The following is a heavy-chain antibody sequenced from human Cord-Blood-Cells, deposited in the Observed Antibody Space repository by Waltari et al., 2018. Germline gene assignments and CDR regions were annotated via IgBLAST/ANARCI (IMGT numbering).Heavy chain of an antibody. J-gene: IGHJ2*01. CDR2: ISGRGGST. CDR1: GFTFSSYA. V-gene: IGHV3-23*01. CDR3: AKEYSSSWYFDL. D-gene: IGHD6-6*01. Sequence: EVQLLESGGGLVQPGGSLSLSCAASGFTFSSYAMRWVRQDPGKGLEGVSAISGRGGSTYYADSVKGRFTISRDNSKNTLYLQMNSLRAEDTAVYYCAKEYSSSWYFDLWGRGTLVTVSS.